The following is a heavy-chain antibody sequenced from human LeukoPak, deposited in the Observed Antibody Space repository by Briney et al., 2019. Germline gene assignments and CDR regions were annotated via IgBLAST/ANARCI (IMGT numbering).Heavy chain of an antibody. CDR3: ARPRAYDTRDLDY. D-gene: IGHD3-22*01. J-gene: IGHJ4*02. Sequence: GGSLRLSCAASGFTFSSYWMHWVRQAPGKGLVWVSLINPDGSSTNYADSVKGRFTISRDNANNTLYLQMNSLRVEDTAVYYCARPRAYDTRDLDYWGQGTLVTVSS. V-gene: IGHV3-74*01. CDR2: INPDGSST. CDR1: GFTFSSYW.